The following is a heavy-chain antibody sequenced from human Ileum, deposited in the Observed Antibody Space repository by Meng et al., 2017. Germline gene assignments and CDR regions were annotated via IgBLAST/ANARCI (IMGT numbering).Heavy chain of an antibody. D-gene: IGHD6-19*01. Sequence: VWLQQWGAGLLKPSGTPSLTCAFYGGSFSGIYWSWIRQPPGKGLEWIGEINHSGSTNYNPSLKSRVTISVDTSKNQFSLKLSSVTAADTAVYYCARTSGWFYYWGQGTLVTVSS. CDR1: GGSFSGIY. CDR2: INHSGST. J-gene: IGHJ4*02. CDR3: ARTSGWFYY. V-gene: IGHV4-34*01.